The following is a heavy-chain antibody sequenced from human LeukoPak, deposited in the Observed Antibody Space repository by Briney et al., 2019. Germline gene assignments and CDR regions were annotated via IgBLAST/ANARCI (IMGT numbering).Heavy chain of an antibody. J-gene: IGHJ4*02. V-gene: IGHV4-59*08. CDR3: ARTNWNDVAFDY. D-gene: IGHD1-1*01. Sequence: PSETLSLTCTVSGGSISSYYWSWIRQPPGKGLEWIGYISYSGSTNYNPSLKSRVTISADTSKNQFSLKLSSVTAADTAVYYCARTNWNDVAFDYWGQGTLVTVSS. CDR2: ISYSGST. CDR1: GGSISSYY.